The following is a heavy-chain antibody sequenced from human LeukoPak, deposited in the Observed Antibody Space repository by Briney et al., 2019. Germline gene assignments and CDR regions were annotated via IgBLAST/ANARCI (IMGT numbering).Heavy chain of an antibody. CDR1: GGSISSSSYY. CDR3: AKQGSGNYLSPVNY. Sequence: PSETLSLTCTVSGGSISSSSYYWGWIRQPPGKGLEWIGTIYYSGSTYYNPSLKSRVTISVDTSKNQFSLKLSSVTAADTAVYYCAKQGSGNYLSPVNYWGQGTLVTVSS. V-gene: IGHV4-39*01. J-gene: IGHJ4*02. D-gene: IGHD1-26*01. CDR2: IYYSGST.